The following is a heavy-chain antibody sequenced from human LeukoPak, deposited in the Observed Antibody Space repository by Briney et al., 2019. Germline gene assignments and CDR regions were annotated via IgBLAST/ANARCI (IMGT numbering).Heavy chain of an antibody. CDR1: GGTFSSYA. J-gene: IGHJ1*01. D-gene: IGHD4-23*01. CDR2: IIPIFGTA. V-gene: IGHV1-69*05. Sequence: SVKVSCKASGGTFSSYAISWVRQAPGQGLEWMGRIIPIFGTANYAQKFQGRVTITTDESTSTAYMELSSLRSEDTAACYCARELGGNGFQHWGQGTLVTVSS. CDR3: ARELGGNGFQH.